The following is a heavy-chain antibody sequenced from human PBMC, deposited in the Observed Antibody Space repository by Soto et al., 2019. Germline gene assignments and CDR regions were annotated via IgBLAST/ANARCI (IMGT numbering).Heavy chain of an antibody. J-gene: IGHJ4*02. CDR2: IWYDGSNK. V-gene: IGHV3-33*01. Sequence: GGSLRLSCAASGFTFSSYGMHWVRQAPGKGLEWVAVIWYDGSNKYYADSVKGRFTISRDNSKNTLYLQMNSLRAEDTAVYYCARDRSEWDYYYDSSGLIDYWGQGTLVTVSS. D-gene: IGHD3-22*01. CDR3: ARDRSEWDYYYDSSGLIDY. CDR1: GFTFSSYG.